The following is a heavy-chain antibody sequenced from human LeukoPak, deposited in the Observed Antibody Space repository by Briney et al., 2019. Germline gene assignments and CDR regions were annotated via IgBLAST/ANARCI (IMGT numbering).Heavy chain of an antibody. CDR3: VKESGSRSYGAYFPH. CDR2: ISSNGGST. Sequence: PGGSLRLSCSASGFTFSSYAMHWVRQAPGKGLEHVSGISSNGGSTYNAASVKGRFTISRDNSKNTLYLQMSSLRAEDTAVYYCVKESGSRSYGAYFPHWGQGTLVTVSS. CDR1: GFTFSSYA. J-gene: IGHJ1*01. D-gene: IGHD6-13*01. V-gene: IGHV3-64D*09.